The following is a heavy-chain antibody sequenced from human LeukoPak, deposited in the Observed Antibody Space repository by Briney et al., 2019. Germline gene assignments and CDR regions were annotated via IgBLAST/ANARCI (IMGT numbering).Heavy chain of an antibody. CDR3: ARPLRYCSSTSCTTGGFDP. CDR1: GYSFTSYW. CDR2: IYPGDSDT. D-gene: IGHD2-2*01. J-gene: IGHJ5*02. V-gene: IGHV5-51*01. Sequence: GESLKISCKGSGYSFTSYWIGWVRQMPGKGLEWMGIIYPGDSDTGYSPSFQGQVTISADKSISTAYLQWSSLKASDTAMYYCARPLRYCSSTSCTTGGFDPWGQGTLVTVSS.